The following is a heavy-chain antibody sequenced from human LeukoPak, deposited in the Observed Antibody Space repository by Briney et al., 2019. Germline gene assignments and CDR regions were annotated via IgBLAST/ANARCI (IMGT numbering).Heavy chain of an antibody. V-gene: IGHV3-30*03. J-gene: IGHJ6*04. CDR3: ARDHDYDILTAYSGLLDV. D-gene: IGHD3-9*01. CDR2: ISYDGSNN. Sequence: QSGGSLRLSCAASGFTFSSYSMNWVRQAPGKGLEWVALISYDGSNNYCADSVKGRFTISRDNSKNTLYLQMNSLRAEDTAVYYCARDHDYDILTAYSGLLDVWGKGTTVTVSS. CDR1: GFTFSSYS.